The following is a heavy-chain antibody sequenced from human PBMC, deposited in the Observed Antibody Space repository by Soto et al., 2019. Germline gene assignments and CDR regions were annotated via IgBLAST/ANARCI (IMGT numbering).Heavy chain of an antibody. D-gene: IGHD2-2*01. CDR2: IIPIFGTA. CDR3: GRACSSTSCSSSGLSWFDP. CDR1: GGTFSSYA. Sequence: SVKVSCKASGGTFSSYAISWVRQAPGQGLEWMGGIIPIFGTANYAQKFQGRVTITADESTSTAYMELSSLRSEDTAVYYCGRACSSTSCSSSGLSWFDPWGQGTLVTVSS. V-gene: IGHV1-69*13. J-gene: IGHJ5*02.